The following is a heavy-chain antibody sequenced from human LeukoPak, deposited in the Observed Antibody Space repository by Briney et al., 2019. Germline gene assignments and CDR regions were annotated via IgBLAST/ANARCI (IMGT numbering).Heavy chain of an antibody. Sequence: PSETLSLTCAVYGGSFSGYFWTWIRQPPGKGLEWIGKINHSGSTNYNPSLKSRVTISADTSKNQFSLKLSSVTAADTAVYYCARGLYGDYFLFDFWGQGTLVTVSS. CDR2: INHSGST. CDR1: GGSFSGYF. V-gene: IGHV4-34*01. D-gene: IGHD4-17*01. J-gene: IGHJ4*02. CDR3: ARGLYGDYFLFDF.